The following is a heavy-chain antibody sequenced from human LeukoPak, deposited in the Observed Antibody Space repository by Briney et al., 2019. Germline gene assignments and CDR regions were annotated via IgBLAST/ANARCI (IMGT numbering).Heavy chain of an antibody. CDR2: IGTAGDT. V-gene: IGHV3-13*01. Sequence: GGSLRLSCAASGFTFSSYDMHWVRQATGKGLEWVPAIGTAGDTYYPGSVKGRFTISRENAKNSLYLQMNSLRAGDTAVYYCAREGSTSSKSYYYGMDVWGQGATVTVSS. J-gene: IGHJ6*02. D-gene: IGHD2-2*01. CDR1: GFTFSSYD. CDR3: AREGSTSSKSYYYGMDV.